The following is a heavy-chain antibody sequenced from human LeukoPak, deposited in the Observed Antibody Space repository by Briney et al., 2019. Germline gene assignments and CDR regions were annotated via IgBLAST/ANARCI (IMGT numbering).Heavy chain of an antibody. CDR2: IIPIFGSA. CDR3: AKGSRLREGGSYRF. V-gene: IGHV1-69*06. Sequence: ASVKVSCKASGGIFSSYAINWVRQAPGQGLEWMGRIIPIFGSANYAQKFQGRVTITADKSTRTAYMELSSLRSEDTALYYCAKGSRLREGGSYRFWGQGTLVTLSS. CDR1: GGIFSSYA. D-gene: IGHD3-16*02. J-gene: IGHJ4*02.